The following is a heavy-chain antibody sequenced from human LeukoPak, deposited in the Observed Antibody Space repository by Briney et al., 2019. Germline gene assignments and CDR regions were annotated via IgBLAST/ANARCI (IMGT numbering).Heavy chain of an antibody. Sequence: RSLRLSCAASGFTFSSYAMHWVRQAPGKGLEWVAVISYDGSNNYYADSVKGRFTISRDNSKNTLYLQMNSLRAEDTTVYYCARDKVSGSSGWYYFDYWGQGTLVTVSS. V-gene: IGHV3-30-3*01. J-gene: IGHJ4*02. CDR3: ARDKVSGSSGWYYFDY. D-gene: IGHD6-19*01. CDR1: GFTFSSYA. CDR2: ISYDGSNN.